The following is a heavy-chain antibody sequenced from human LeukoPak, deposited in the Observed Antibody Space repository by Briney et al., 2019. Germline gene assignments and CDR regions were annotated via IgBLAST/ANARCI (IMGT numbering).Heavy chain of an antibody. D-gene: IGHD1-14*01. CDR2: ITFSSSYV. V-gene: IGHV3-21*04. J-gene: IGHJ6*03. CDR1: GFTFSSYN. Sequence: GGSLRLSCAASGFTFSSYNMNWVRQAPGKGLEWISSITFSSSYVFYADSVKDRFTISRDNAKNSLYLQMNSLTVEESAIYYCARVGPWVNPDYYYYMDVWGKGTTVTVSS. CDR3: ARVGPWVNPDYYYYMDV.